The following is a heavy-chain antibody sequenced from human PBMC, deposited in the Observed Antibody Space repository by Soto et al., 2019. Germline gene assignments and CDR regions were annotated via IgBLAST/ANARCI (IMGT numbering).Heavy chain of an antibody. J-gene: IGHJ6*02. CDR1: GGSTSSGDYY. V-gene: IGHV4-30-4*01. CDR3: ARVVSRYGGNHYYYYGMDA. D-gene: IGHD4-17*01. CDR2: IYYSGST. Sequence: SETLSLTCTVSGGSTSSGDYYWSWIRQPPGKGLEWIGYIYYSGSTYYNPSLKSRVTISVDTSKNQFSLKLSSVTAADTAVYYCARVVSRYGGNHYYYYGMDAWGQGTTVTSP.